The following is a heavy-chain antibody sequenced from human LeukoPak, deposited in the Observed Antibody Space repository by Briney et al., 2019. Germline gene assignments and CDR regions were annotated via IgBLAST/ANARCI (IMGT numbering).Heavy chain of an antibody. CDR2: IYYSGST. Sequence: PSETLSLTCTVSGGSISSYYWSWIRQPPGKGLEWIGYIYYSGSTNYNPSLKSRVTISVDTSKNQFSLKLSSVTAADTAVYYCARVSRHCTNGVCYSWFDPWGQGTLVTVSS. V-gene: IGHV4-59*01. CDR3: ARVSRHCTNGVCYSWFDP. CDR1: GGSISSYY. D-gene: IGHD2-8*01. J-gene: IGHJ5*02.